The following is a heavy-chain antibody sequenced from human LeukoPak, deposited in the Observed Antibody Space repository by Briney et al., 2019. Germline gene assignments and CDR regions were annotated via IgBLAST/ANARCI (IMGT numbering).Heavy chain of an antibody. Sequence: ASVKVSCKASGYTFTSYGISWVRQAPGQGLEWMGWINPNSGGTNYAQKFQGRVTMTRDTSISTAYMELSRLRSDDTAVYYCARGGGYNAPSFDYWGQGTLVTVSS. CDR3: ARGGGYNAPSFDY. CDR1: GYTFTSYG. D-gene: IGHD5-24*01. CDR2: INPNSGGT. V-gene: IGHV1-2*02. J-gene: IGHJ4*02.